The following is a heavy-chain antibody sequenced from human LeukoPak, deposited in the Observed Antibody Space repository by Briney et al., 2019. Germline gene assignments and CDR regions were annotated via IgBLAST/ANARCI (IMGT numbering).Heavy chain of an antibody. V-gene: IGHV3-7*01. CDR1: GFSVSGYW. CDR2: IKQDGSEK. CDR3: ARVDY. Sequence: GGSLRLSCAVSGFSVSGYWMTWVRQAPGKGLEWVANIKQDGSEKNYVDSVKGRFTISRDNAENSLFLQMNSLRVEDTAVYYCARVDYWGQGTLVTVSS. J-gene: IGHJ4*02.